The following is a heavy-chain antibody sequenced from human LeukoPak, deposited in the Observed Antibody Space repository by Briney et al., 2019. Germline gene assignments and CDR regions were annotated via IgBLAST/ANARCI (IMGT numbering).Heavy chain of an antibody. D-gene: IGHD2-2*01. CDR1: GGTFSSYA. V-gene: IGHV1-69*13. CDR3: ARDKYCSSTSCYGSIDY. J-gene: IGHJ4*02. Sequence: SVKVSCKASGGTFSSYAISWVRQAPGQGLEWMGGIIPIFGTANYAQKFQGRVTITADESTSTAYMELSSLRSEDTAVYYCARDKYCSSTSCYGSIDYWGQGTLVTVSS. CDR2: IIPIFGTA.